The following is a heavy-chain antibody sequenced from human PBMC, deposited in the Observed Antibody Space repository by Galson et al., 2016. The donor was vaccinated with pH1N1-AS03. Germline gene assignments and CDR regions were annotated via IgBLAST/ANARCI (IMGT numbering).Heavy chain of an antibody. D-gene: IGHD1-7*01. J-gene: IGHJ4*02. Sequence: QSGAEVKKPGESLKISCKGSEYSFPNYWIAWVRQMPGKGLEWVGLIYPGDSDTRYSPSFQGQVTFSADKSIDTAYLQWSSLQASDTALYYCARVRDATSWKYVSDYWGQGTLVTVSS. CDR1: EYSFPNYW. V-gene: IGHV5-51*01. CDR2: IYPGDSDT. CDR3: ARVRDATSWKYVSDY.